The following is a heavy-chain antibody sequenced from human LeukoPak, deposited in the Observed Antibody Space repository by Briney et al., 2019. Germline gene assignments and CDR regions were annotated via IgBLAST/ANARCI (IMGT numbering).Heavy chain of an antibody. CDR2: IYYSGST. D-gene: IGHD2-2*01. J-gene: IGHJ5*02. Sequence: SETLSLTCTVSGGSIGSGDYYWSWIRQPPGKGLEWIGYIYYSGSTYYNPSLKSRVTISVDTSKNQFSLKLSSVTAADTAVYYCARDRGQYCSSTSCSINWFDPWGQGTLVTVSS. V-gene: IGHV4-30-4*08. CDR1: GGSIGSGDYY. CDR3: ARDRGQYCSSTSCSINWFDP.